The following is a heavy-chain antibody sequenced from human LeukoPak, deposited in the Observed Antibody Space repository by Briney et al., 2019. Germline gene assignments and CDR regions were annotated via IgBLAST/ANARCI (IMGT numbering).Heavy chain of an antibody. J-gene: IGHJ4*02. CDR2: ISSTSSHT. D-gene: IGHD6-13*01. V-gene: IGHV3-11*03. Sequence: GGSLRLSCAASGFTFSDYHMSWSRQAPGKGLEWVSYISSTSSHTDYADSVKGRFTISRDNAKSSLYLQMNSLRAEDTAVYYCAVTWGSTWYYFDYWGQGALVTVSS. CDR3: AVTWGSTWYYFDY. CDR1: GFTFSDYH.